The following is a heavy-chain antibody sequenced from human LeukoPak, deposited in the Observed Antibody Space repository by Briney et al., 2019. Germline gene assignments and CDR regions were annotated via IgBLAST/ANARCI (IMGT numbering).Heavy chain of an antibody. V-gene: IGHV4-59*01. D-gene: IGHD3-10*01. CDR3: AREVRSNDDFDV. J-gene: IGHJ3*01. CDR1: GCSISNYY. CDR2: IYYSGGI. Sequence: SETLFLTCTVPGCSISNYYCHWIRQPPGKGLEWIGYIYYSGGINYNPSLKSRLTISVDTSKNQFSLKLRSVTAADTALYYCAREVRSNDDFDVWGQRIMDNVAS.